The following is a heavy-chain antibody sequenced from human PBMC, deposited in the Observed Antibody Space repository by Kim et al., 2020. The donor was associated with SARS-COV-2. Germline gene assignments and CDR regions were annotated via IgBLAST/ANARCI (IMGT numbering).Heavy chain of an antibody. V-gene: IGHV3-48*02. D-gene: IGHD3-10*01. CDR2: ISSSSSTI. CDR3: ARGDYYGSGSYYHFDY. Sequence: GGSLRLSCAASGFTFSSYSMNWVRQAPGKGLEWVSYISSSSSTIYYADSVKGRFTISRDNAKNSLYLQMNSLRDEDTAVYYCARGDYYGSGSYYHFDYWGQGTLVTVSS. J-gene: IGHJ4*02. CDR1: GFTFSSYS.